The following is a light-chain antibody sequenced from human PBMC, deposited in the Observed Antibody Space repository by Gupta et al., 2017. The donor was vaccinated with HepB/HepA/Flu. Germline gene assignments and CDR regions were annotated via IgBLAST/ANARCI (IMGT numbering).Light chain of an antibody. CDR1: QSVSSY. Sequence: VLSQSPATLSLSPGERATLSCRASQSVSSYLAWYQQKPGQAPRLLIYDASNRATGIPARFSGSGSGTDFTLTISSLEPEDFAVYYCQQRSNWPTFGQGTKVEIK. V-gene: IGKV3-11*01. J-gene: IGKJ1*01. CDR3: QQRSNWPT. CDR2: DAS.